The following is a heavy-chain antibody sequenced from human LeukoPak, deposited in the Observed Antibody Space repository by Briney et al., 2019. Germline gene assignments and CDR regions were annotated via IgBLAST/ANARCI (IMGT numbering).Heavy chain of an antibody. CDR2: INPNSGFT. V-gene: IGHV1-2*06. CDR3: ARVAERYCSDGSCYGNWFDP. J-gene: IGHJ5*02. Sequence: ASVKVSCKASGYTFTGYYMHWVRQAPGQGLEWMGRINPNSGFTNYAQKFQDRVTMTRDTSINTAYIELSRLRVDDTAVYYCARVAERYCSDGSCYGNWFDPWGQGTLVTVSS. D-gene: IGHD2-15*01. CDR1: GYTFTGYY.